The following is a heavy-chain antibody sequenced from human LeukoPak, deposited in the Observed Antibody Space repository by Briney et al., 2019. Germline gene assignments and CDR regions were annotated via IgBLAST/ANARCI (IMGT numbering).Heavy chain of an antibody. D-gene: IGHD3-9*01. V-gene: IGHV1-8*01. Sequence: ASVKVSCKASGYTFTSYDINWVRRATGQGLEWMGWMNPNSGNTGYAQKFQGRVTMTRNTSISTAYMELSSLRSEDTAVYYCARGALRYFDWLYPTFRVNEPYHYYGMDVWGQGTTVTVSS. CDR2: MNPNSGNT. J-gene: IGHJ6*02. CDR1: GYTFTSYD. CDR3: ARGALRYFDWLYPTFRVNEPYHYYGMDV.